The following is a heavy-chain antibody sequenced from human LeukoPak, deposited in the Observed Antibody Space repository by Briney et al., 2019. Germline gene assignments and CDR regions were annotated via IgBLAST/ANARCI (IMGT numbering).Heavy chain of an antibody. CDR2: ISSSGSTI. D-gene: IGHD6-13*01. Sequence: GGSLRLSCAASGFTFSSYEMNWVRQVPGKGLEWISYISSSGSTIYYADSVKGRFTISRDSAKNSLYLQMNSLRAEDTAVYYCAGPSRPYRSSEYFQHWGQGTLVIVSS. CDR1: GFTFSSYE. V-gene: IGHV3-48*03. CDR3: AGPSRPYRSSEYFQH. J-gene: IGHJ1*01.